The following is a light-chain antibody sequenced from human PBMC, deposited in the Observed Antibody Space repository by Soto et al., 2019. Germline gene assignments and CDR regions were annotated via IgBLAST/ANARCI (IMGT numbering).Light chain of an antibody. J-gene: IGKJ1*01. CDR2: TAS. V-gene: IGKV1-5*03. CDR3: QPYSDSSRS. Sequence: DIQMTQSPSTLSASIGDRITISCRASQNIDTWLAWYQQRPGEAPKLLIYTASNLENGVPSRFSGSGSGTAVTLTISSLQPEDFATYYCQPYSDSSRSFGQGTQVE. CDR1: QNIDTW.